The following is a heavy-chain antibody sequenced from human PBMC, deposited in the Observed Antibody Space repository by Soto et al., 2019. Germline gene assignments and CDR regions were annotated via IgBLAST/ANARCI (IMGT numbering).Heavy chain of an antibody. V-gene: IGHV1-3*04. CDR1: GYSFTSYA. D-gene: IGHD2-15*01. CDR3: ASLCGGSCYDSDV. J-gene: IGHJ6*02. Sequence: QVQLVQSGAEVKDPGASVKVSCKASGYSFTSYAMHWVRQAPGQRLEWMGWINTGNGNTKYSQKFQGRVTITRDTFASTAYMELSSLRSEDTAEYYCASLCGGSCYDSDVWGQGTTVTVSS. CDR2: INTGNGNT.